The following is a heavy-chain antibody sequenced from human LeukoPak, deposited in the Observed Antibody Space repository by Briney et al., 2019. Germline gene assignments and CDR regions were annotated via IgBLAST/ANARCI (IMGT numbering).Heavy chain of an antibody. CDR2: IYYTGST. J-gene: IGHJ5*02. D-gene: IGHD2-21*02. V-gene: IGHV4-59*02. Sequence: SETLSLTCTISGGSVSDYYWSWIRQSPGKGLEWIGYIYYTGSTTYNPSLKSRVTISADTSKNQFSLKLSSVTAADTAVYYCARYRSGGDWSYWFDPWGQGTLVTVSS. CDR3: ARYRSGGDWSYWFDP. CDR1: GGSVSDYY.